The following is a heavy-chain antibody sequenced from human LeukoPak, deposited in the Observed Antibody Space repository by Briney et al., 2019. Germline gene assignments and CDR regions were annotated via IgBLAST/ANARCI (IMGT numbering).Heavy chain of an antibody. CDR3: AKRGDGGAWYDY. V-gene: IGHV3-74*01. D-gene: IGHD6-19*01. J-gene: IGHJ4*02. CDR1: GFTFSTYW. Sequence: GGCLRLSCAVSGFTFSTYWMDWVRQVPGKGLVWVSRISSDGSNTAYADSVKGRFTISRDNAKNTMYLQMSSLRVEDTAVYYCAKRGDGGAWYDYWGQGTLVIVSS. CDR2: ISSDGSNT.